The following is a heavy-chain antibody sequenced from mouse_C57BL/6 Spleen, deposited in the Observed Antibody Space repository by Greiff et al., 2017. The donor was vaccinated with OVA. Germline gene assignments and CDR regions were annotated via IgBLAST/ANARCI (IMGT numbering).Heavy chain of an antibody. J-gene: IGHJ4*01. V-gene: IGHV1-55*01. CDR2: IYPGSGST. Sequence: QVQLQQPGAELVKPGASVKMSCKASGYTFTSYWITWVKQRPGQGLEWIGDIYPGSGSTNYNEKFKSKATLTVDTSSSTAYMHLSSLTSEDSAVYYCARPGLLRNYYAMDYWGQGTSVTVSS. CDR1: GYTFTSYW. CDR3: ARPGLLRNYYAMDY. D-gene: IGHD1-1*01.